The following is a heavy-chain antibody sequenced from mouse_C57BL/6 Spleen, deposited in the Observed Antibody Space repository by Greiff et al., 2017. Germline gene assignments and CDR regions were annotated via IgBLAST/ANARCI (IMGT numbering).Heavy chain of an antibody. V-gene: IGHV1-26*01. D-gene: IGHD2-3*01. Sequence: EVKLQQSGPELVKPGASVKISCKASGYTFTDYYMNWVKQSHGKSLEWIGALNPNNGGTSYNQKFKGKATLTVDKSSSTAYMELRSLTSEDSAVYYCAKDMMGYRDFDYWGQGTTLTVSS. CDR2: LNPNNGGT. J-gene: IGHJ2*01. CDR1: GYTFTDYY. CDR3: AKDMMGYRDFDY.